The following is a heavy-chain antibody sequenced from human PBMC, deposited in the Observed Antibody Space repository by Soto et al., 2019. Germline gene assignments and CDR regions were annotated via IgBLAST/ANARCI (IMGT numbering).Heavy chain of an antibody. V-gene: IGHV3-33*01. Sequence: QVQLVESGGGVVQPGRSLRLSCAASGFTFSGYDMHWVRQAPGKGLEWVAVTRHDGSNTYYADSVRGRFTISRDNSNKMLYLQMNSLRAEDTAVYYCARDGVGTTTYFGYFDYWGQGTLVTVSS. D-gene: IGHD1-26*01. CDR2: TRHDGSNT. CDR1: GFTFSGYD. J-gene: IGHJ4*02. CDR3: ARDGVGTTTYFGYFDY.